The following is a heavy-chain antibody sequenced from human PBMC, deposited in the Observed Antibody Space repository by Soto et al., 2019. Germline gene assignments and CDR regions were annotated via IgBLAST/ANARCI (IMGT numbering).Heavy chain of an antibody. CDR3: ARDQGIVLKDYYYGMDV. D-gene: IGHD2-8*01. CDR2: ISAYNGNT. Sequence: QVQLVQSGAEVKKPGASVKVSCKASGYTFTSYGIIWVRQAPGQGLEWMGWISAYNGNTNYAQKLQGRVTMTTDTSTSTAYMELRSLRSDDTAVYYCARDQGIVLKDYYYGMDVWGQGTTVTVSS. V-gene: IGHV1-18*01. J-gene: IGHJ6*02. CDR1: GYTFTSYG.